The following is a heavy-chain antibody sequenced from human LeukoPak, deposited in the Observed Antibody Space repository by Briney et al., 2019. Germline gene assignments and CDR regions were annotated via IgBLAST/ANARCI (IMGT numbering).Heavy chain of an antibody. CDR2: ISAYNGNT. CDR3: AREGSYCGGDCYYYYYYMDV. Sequence: ASVKVSCKASGYTFTSYAMNWVRQAPGQGLEWMGWISAYNGNTNYAQKLQGRVTMTTDTSTSTAYMELRSLRSDDTAVYYCAREGSYCGGDCYYYYYYMDVWGKGTTVTISS. J-gene: IGHJ6*03. D-gene: IGHD2-21*02. V-gene: IGHV1-18*01. CDR1: GYTFTSYA.